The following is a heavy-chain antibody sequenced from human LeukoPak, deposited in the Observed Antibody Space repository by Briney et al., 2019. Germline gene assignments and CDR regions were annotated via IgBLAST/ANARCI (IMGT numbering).Heavy chain of an antibody. CDR2: LSGSGATT. J-gene: IGHJ6*02. Sequence: GGSLRLSCAASGFTFSSYGMSWVRQAPGKGLEWVSSLSGSGATTYYADSVKGRFTMSRDNSKKTLYLQMNSLRAEDTAVYYCARKEGDYYYYGMDVWGQGTTVTVSS. CDR1: GFTFSSYG. V-gene: IGHV3-23*01. CDR3: ARKEGDYYYYGMDV.